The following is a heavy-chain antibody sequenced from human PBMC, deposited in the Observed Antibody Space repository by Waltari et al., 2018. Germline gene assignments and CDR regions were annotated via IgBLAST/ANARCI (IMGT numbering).Heavy chain of an antibody. J-gene: IGHJ4*02. Sequence: QVQLVESGGGVVQPGRSLRLSCAASGFTFSSYGMHWVRQAPGKGLEWVAVISYDGSNKYYADSVKGRFTISRDNSKNTLYLQMNSLRAEDTAVYYCARGRVDSVVVVPAAIGYWGQGTLVTVSS. CDR1: GFTFSSYG. D-gene: IGHD2-2*01. V-gene: IGHV3-30*03. CDR2: ISYDGSNK. CDR3: ARGRVDSVVVVPAAIGY.